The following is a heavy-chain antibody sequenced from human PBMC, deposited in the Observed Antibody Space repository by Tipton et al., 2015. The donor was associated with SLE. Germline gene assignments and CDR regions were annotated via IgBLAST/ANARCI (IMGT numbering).Heavy chain of an antibody. Sequence: TLSLTCSVSGDSISDSTYYWGWIRQPPGKGLEWIGNIYYSGTTNYNPSLKSRVTISVDTSKNQFSLKLRSVTAADTAVYYCARVLGDSWFDPWGQGTLVTVSS. CDR1: GDSISDSTYY. J-gene: IGHJ5*02. D-gene: IGHD4-17*01. V-gene: IGHV4-39*07. CDR3: ARVLGDSWFDP. CDR2: IYYSGTT.